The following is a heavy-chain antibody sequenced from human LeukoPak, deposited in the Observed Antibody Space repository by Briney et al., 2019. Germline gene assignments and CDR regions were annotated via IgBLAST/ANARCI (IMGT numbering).Heavy chain of an antibody. Sequence: GGSLRLSCAVSGLTFSSYAMNWVRQAPGKGLEWVSGISGRGAGTYYADSVKGRFTISRDNSKNTLYLQMNSLRAEDTAVYYCAKMVREFYTISYYFDYWGQGTLVTVSS. CDR3: AKMVREFYTISYYFDY. CDR2: ISGRGAGT. CDR1: GLTFSSYA. D-gene: IGHD2-8*01. V-gene: IGHV3-23*01. J-gene: IGHJ4*02.